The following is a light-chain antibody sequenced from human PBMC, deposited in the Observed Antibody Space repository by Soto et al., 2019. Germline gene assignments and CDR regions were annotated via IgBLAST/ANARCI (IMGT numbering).Light chain of an antibody. J-gene: IGKJ1*01. CDR1: QDVSTN. CDR3: QKYNGWPRT. Sequence: DIVMTQSPVTLSVSPGERATLSCRASQDVSTNLAWYQQRPGQATRLLIYGASTGVTGVPARLSGSGSGTEFTLHISEQQSEDFEVYYCQKYNGWPRTFGQGTKVE. V-gene: IGKV3-15*01. CDR2: GAS.